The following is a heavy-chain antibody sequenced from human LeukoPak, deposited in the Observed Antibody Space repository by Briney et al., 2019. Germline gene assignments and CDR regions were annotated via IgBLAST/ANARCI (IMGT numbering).Heavy chain of an antibody. J-gene: IGHJ4*02. D-gene: IGHD5-12*01. CDR3: ARVPNYSGYDLYFDY. V-gene: IGHV4-38-2*02. CDR2: IYHSGST. CDR1: DYSISSGYY. Sequence: PSETLSLTCTVSDYSISSGYYWGWIRQPPGKGLEWIANIYHSGSTYYNPSLKSRVTISVDTSKNQFSLKLSSVTAADTAVYYCARVPNYSGYDLYFDYWGQGTLVTVSS.